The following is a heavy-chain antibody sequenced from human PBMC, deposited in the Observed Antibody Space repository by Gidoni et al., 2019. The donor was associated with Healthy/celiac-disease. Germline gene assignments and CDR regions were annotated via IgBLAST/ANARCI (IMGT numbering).Heavy chain of an antibody. D-gene: IGHD6-13*01. Sequence: EVQLLASGGGWGQPGGSLRPSCAASGFTCRRYAMRWVRQAPGKGLEWVSAISGSGGSTYYADSVKGLFTISRDKSKNTLYLQMNSLRAEDTAVYYCAKRIAAAGKAPFGASDYWGQGTLVTVSS. CDR2: ISGSGGST. J-gene: IGHJ4*02. CDR3: AKRIAAAGKAPFGASDY. CDR1: GFTCRRYA. V-gene: IGHV3-23*01.